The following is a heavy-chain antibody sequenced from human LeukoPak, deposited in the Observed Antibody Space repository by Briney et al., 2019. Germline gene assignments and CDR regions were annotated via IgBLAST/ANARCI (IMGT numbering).Heavy chain of an antibody. CDR2: IIPIFGTA. J-gene: IGHJ4*02. Sequence: ASVKVSCKASGGTFSSYAISWVRQAPGQGLEWMGRIIPIFGTANYAQKFQGRVTITADKSTSTAYMELSSLRSEDTAVYYCARSLGNIPYYFDYWGQGTLVTVSS. D-gene: IGHD1/OR15-1a*01. V-gene: IGHV1-69*06. CDR1: GGTFSSYA. CDR3: ARSLGNIPYYFDY.